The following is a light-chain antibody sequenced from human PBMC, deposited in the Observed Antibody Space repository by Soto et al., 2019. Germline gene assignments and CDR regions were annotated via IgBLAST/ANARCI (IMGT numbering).Light chain of an antibody. CDR3: QQRRNWPPLT. J-gene: IGKJ4*01. CDR1: QSISTY. V-gene: IGKV3-11*01. CDR2: DAS. Sequence: EVVLTQSPATLSLSPGERATLSCTASQSISTYLTCYQHKPGQAPRLLISDASRTAPGIPARFSGSGSGTDFTLTISSLEPEDFAGYYCQQRRNWPPLTFGGGTKVEIK.